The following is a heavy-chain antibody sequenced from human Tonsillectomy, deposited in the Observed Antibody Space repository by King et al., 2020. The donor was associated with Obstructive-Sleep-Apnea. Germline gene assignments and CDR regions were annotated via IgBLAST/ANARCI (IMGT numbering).Heavy chain of an antibody. Sequence: VQLVESGGGLVQPGGSLRLSCAASGFTFSSYAMNWVRQAPGKGLEWVSTISGSGGNTYYADSVKGRFTISRDNSKNTLYLQMNSLRAEDTAVYYCAKEDNTMFGVVNLFDYWGQGTLVTVSS. V-gene: IGHV3-23*04. CDR2: ISGSGGNT. D-gene: IGHD3-3*01. J-gene: IGHJ4*02. CDR3: AKEDNTMFGVVNLFDY. CDR1: GFTFSSYA.